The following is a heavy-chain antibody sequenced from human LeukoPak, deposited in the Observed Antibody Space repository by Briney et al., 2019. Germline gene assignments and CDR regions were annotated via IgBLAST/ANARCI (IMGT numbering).Heavy chain of an antibody. CDR2: ISSSSSYI. CDR1: GFTFSSYS. V-gene: IGHV3-21*01. Sequence: GGSLRLSCAASGFTFSSYSMNWVRQAPGKGLEWVSSISSSSSYIYHADSVKGRFTISRDNAKNSLYLQMNSLRAEDTAVYYCARDLRYNWNDGNYWGQGTLVTVSS. CDR3: ARDLRYNWNDGNY. D-gene: IGHD1-20*01. J-gene: IGHJ4*02.